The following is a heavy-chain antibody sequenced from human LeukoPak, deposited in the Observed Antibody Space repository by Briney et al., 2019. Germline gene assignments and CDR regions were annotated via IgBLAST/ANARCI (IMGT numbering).Heavy chain of an antibody. D-gene: IGHD2-21*01. CDR3: ARDRAVVVMVPSNFDY. Sequence: GGSLRLSCAASGFTFSSYGMHWVRQAPGKGLEWVAFIRYDGSNKYYADSVKGRFTISRDNSKNTLYLQMNSLRAEDTAVYYCARDRAVVVMVPSNFDYWGQGTLVTVPS. J-gene: IGHJ4*02. CDR1: GFTFSSYG. CDR2: IRYDGSNK. V-gene: IGHV3-30*02.